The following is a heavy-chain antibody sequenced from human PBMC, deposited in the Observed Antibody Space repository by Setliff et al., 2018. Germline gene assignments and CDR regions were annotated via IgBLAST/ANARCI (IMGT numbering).Heavy chain of an antibody. V-gene: IGHV4-34*01. CDR2: INQSGSG. D-gene: IGHD1-1*01. CDR1: GGSFDTYY. CDR3: RQAVVGRDVFDI. J-gene: IGHJ3*02. Sequence: SETLSLTCNVYGGSFDTYYWSWIRQPPGKGLEWFGEINQSGSGDYNPSFKGRVTISVDTSKKQFSLTLTSVTAADTALYYCRQAVVGRDVFDIWGQETVVTVSS.